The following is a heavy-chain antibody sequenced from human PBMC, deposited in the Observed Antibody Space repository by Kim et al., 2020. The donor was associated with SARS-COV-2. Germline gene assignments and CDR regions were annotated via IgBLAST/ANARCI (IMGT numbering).Heavy chain of an antibody. CDR1: GFTVSSNY. D-gene: IGHD3-22*01. CDR2: IYSGGST. V-gene: IGHV3-53*01. CDR3: ASSLGYYYDRGGAFDI. Sequence: GGSLRLSCAASGFTVSSNYMSWVRQAPGKGLEWVSVIYSGGSTYYADSVKGRFTISRDNSKNTLYLQMNSLRAEDTAVYYCASSLGYYYDRGGAFDIWGQGTMVTVSS. J-gene: IGHJ3*02.